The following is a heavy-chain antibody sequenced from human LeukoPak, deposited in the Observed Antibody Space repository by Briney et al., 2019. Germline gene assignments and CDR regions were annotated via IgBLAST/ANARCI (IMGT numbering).Heavy chain of an antibody. CDR3: AKDIYYYGSGSQPDYYYYYGMDV. Sequence: PGGSLRLSCAASGFTFSSYAMSWVRQAPGKGLEWVSAISGSGGSTCYADSVKGRFTISRDNSKNTLYLQMNSLRAEDTAVYYCAKDIYYYGSGSQPDYYYYYGMDVWGQGTTVTVSS. J-gene: IGHJ6*02. D-gene: IGHD3-10*01. CDR1: GFTFSSYA. CDR2: ISGSGGST. V-gene: IGHV3-23*01.